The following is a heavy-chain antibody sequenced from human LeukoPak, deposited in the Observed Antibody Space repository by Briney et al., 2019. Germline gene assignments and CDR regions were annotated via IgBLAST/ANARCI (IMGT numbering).Heavy chain of an antibody. Sequence: GGSLRLSCAASGFTFDDYAMHWVRQAPGKGLEWVSGISWNSGSIGYADSVKGRFTISRDNSKNTLYLQMNSLRAEDTAVYYCAKGWSSIVVVPAAIPWGQGTLVTVSS. D-gene: IGHD2-2*01. CDR3: AKGWSSIVVVPAAIP. CDR2: ISWNSGSI. V-gene: IGHV3-9*01. CDR1: GFTFDDYA. J-gene: IGHJ5*02.